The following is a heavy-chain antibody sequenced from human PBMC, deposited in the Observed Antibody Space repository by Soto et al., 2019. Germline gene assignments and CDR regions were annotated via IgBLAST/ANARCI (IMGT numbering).Heavy chain of an antibody. Sequence: SENLSITCTASCSSITRRGDYWRWIRQHPGKGLEWIGYIYYSGSTYYNPSLKSRVTISVDTSNNQFSLQLSSVTAADTAVYYCARERPMYGSGSLQLMYYFDYWGQGTLVTVS. D-gene: IGHD3-10*01. V-gene: IGHV4-31*03. J-gene: IGHJ4*02. CDR1: CSSITRRGDY. CDR3: ARERPMYGSGSLQLMYYFDY. CDR2: IYYSGST.